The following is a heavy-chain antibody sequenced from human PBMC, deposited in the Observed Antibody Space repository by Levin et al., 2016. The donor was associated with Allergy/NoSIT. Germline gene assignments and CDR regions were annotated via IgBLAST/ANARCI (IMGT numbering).Heavy chain of an antibody. CDR1: GGSFSGYY. J-gene: IGHJ6*03. V-gene: IGHV4-59*01. D-gene: IGHD1-26*01. CDR2: IYYSGST. CDR3: ARGGIVGATSYYYYYYMDV. Sequence: SETLSLTCAVYGGSFSGYYWSWIRQPPGKGLEWIGYIYYSGSTNYNPSLKSRVTISVDTSKNQFSLKLSSVTAADTAVYYCARGGIVGATSYYYYYYMDVWGKGTTVTVSS.